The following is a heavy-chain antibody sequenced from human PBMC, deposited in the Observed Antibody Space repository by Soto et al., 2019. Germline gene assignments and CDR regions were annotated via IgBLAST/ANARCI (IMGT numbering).Heavy chain of an antibody. CDR3: ARGVAFLDY. CDR2: IHAGNGNT. CDR1: GYTFSSYA. Sequence: ASVKVSCKASGYTFSSYAIHWVRQAPGQGLEWMGWIHAGNGNTKYSQSFQGGVTISRDTSATTAYMELNSLRSEDTAVYYCARGVAFLDYWGQGTLVTVSS. V-gene: IGHV1-3*01. D-gene: IGHD2-15*01. J-gene: IGHJ4*02.